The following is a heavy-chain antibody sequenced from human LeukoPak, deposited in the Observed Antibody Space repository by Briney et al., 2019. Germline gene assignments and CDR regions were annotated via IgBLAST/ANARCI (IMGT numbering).Heavy chain of an antibody. CDR2: INPNSGGT. J-gene: IGHJ1*01. Sequence: GASVKVSCKPSGYTFTGYYMHWVRQAAGHGLEWRGWINPNSGGTNYAQKFQGRVTMTRDTSISTAYMELSRLRSDDTAVYYCARSRSQLLSIQHWGQGTLVTVSS. CDR1: GYTFTGYY. V-gene: IGHV1-2*02. CDR3: ARSRSQLLSIQH. D-gene: IGHD2-2*01.